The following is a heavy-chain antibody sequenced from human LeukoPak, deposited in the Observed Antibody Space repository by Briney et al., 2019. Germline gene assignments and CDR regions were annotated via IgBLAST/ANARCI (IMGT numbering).Heavy chain of an antibody. CDR3: ARDRVTIFGVVINDY. J-gene: IGHJ4*02. CDR1: GCTFSSYS. D-gene: IGHD3-3*01. V-gene: IGHV3-21*01. Sequence: TGGSLRLSCAASGCTFSSYSMNWVRQAPGKGLEWVSSISSSSSYIYYADSVKGRFTISRDNAKNSLYLQMNSLRAEDTAVYYCARDRVTIFGVVINDYWGQGTLVTVSS. CDR2: ISSSSSYI.